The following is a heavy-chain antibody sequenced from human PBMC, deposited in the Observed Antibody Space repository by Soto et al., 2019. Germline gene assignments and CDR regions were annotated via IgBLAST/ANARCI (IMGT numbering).Heavy chain of an antibody. V-gene: IGHV3-23*01. CDR3: AKRILATIGHFDS. J-gene: IGHJ4*02. D-gene: IGHD5-12*01. CDR1: GFTFSSYA. Sequence: PGGSLRVSCAASGFTFSSYAMSWVRQAPGKGLEWVSSISGIGHSTYYADSVKGRFTISRDNSKNTLFLKMSSLRAEDTAVYYCAKRILATIGHFDSWGQGTLVTVSS. CDR2: ISGIGHST.